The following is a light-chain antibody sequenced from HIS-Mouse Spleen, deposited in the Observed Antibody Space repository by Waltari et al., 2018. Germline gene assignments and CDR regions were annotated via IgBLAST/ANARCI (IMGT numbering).Light chain of an antibody. V-gene: IGLV3-10*01. CDR3: YSTDSSGNHRV. CDR1: SLPTQY. J-gene: IGLJ2*01. CDR2: EDS. Sequence: SYELTQPPSVQVSPGQTARITCPGDSLPTQYAYWYQQKSGQAPVLVIYEDSKRPSGIPERFSGSSSGTMATLTISGAQVEDEADYYCYSTDSSGNHRVFGGGTKLTVL.